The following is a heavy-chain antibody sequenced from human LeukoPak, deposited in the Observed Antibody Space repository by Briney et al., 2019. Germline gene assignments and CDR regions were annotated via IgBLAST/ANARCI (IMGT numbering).Heavy chain of an antibody. CDR2: ISGNGDIT. CDR1: GFTFSSYA. D-gene: IGHD1-1*01. CDR3: AKDLRGTLSSRGPFEY. V-gene: IGHV3-23*01. Sequence: PGGSLRLSCAASGFTFSSYAMSWVRQAPEKGLEWFSAISGNGDITYYADTVKGRFSGSRDNSKNTLYLQLNSLRAEDTAVYYCAKDLRGTLSSRGPFEYWGQGTLVTVSS. J-gene: IGHJ4*02.